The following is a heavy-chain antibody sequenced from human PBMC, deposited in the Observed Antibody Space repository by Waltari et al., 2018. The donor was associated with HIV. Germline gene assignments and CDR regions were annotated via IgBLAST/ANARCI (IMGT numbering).Heavy chain of an antibody. V-gene: IGHV1-69*12. D-gene: IGHD4-17*01. CDR3: ARGKLMTTFDD. J-gene: IGHJ4*02. CDR2: IIALIGKP. Sequence: QVQLLQSGAEVKKPGSSVKVSCKTSGVPSHPYPLSWLRQAPGQGPEWMGGIIALIGKPKYAQKFEGRITITADESTSTTYMEMSGLRSEDTAMYFCARGKLMTTFDDWGQGTLVIVSS. CDR1: GVPSHPYP.